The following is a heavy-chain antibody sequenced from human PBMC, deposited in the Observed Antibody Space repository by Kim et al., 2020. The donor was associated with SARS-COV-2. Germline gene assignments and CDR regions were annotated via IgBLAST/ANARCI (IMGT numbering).Heavy chain of an antibody. CDR3: ARRYGDYHPRFDP. V-gene: IGHV4-39*01. D-gene: IGHD4-17*01. CDR2: IYYSGST. Sequence: SETLSLTCTVSGGSISSSSYYWGWIRQPPGKGLEWIGSIYYSGSTYYNPSLKSRVTISVDTSKNQFSLKLSSVTAADTAVYYCARRYGDYHPRFDPWGQGTLVTVSS. CDR1: GGSISSSSYY. J-gene: IGHJ5*02.